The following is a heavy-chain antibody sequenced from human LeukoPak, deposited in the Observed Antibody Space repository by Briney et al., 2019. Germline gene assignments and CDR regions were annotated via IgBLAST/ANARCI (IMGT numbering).Heavy chain of an antibody. Sequence: SETLSLTCAVYGGSFSGYYWSWIRQPPGKGLEWIGEINHSGSTNYNPSLKSRVTISVDTSKNQFSLKLSSVTAADTAVYYCARVGLSSSTSGFDYWGQGTLVTVSS. D-gene: IGHD2-2*01. CDR2: INHSGST. J-gene: IGHJ4*02. CDR3: ARVGLSSSTSGFDY. V-gene: IGHV4-34*01. CDR1: GGSFSGYY.